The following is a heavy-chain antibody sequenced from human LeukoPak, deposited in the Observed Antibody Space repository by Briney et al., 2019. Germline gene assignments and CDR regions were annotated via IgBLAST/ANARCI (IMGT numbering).Heavy chain of an antibody. CDR2: INPSGGST. Sequence: ASVKVSCKASGGSFNNYAISWVRQAPGQGLEWMGIINPSGGSTSYAQKFQGRVTMTRDTSTSTVYMELSSLRSEDTAVYYCARDEDDYGDWIGFDPWGQGTLVTVSS. J-gene: IGHJ5*02. V-gene: IGHV1-46*02. CDR1: GGSFNNYA. D-gene: IGHD4-17*01. CDR3: ARDEDDYGDWIGFDP.